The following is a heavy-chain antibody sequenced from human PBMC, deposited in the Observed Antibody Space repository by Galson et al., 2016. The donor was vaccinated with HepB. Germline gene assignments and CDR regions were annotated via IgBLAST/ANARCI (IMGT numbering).Heavy chain of an antibody. J-gene: IGHJ5*02. Sequence: SLRLSCAASGFKFTDYGMNWVRQAPGTWPEWVSSISGRGDYIYYADSIKGRFTISRDNAKNSVYLHRTSLRAEDTAVYYCARSGVPSWGQGTLVTVSS. D-gene: IGHD2-8*01. CDR2: ISGRGDYI. CDR3: ARSGVPS. V-gene: IGHV3-21*01. CDR1: GFKFTDYG.